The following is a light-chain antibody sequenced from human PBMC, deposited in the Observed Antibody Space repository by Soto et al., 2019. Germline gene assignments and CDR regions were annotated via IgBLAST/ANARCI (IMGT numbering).Light chain of an antibody. Sequence: EIVSTQSPGTLSLSPGERATLSCRASQSISSSYLAWYQQKHGRAPRLLISAASSRATGIPDRFSGSGSGTDFTLTISRLEPEDFAVYYCQQYGSSSYTFGPDTQLEIK. CDR3: QQYGSSSYT. CDR2: AAS. CDR1: QSISSSY. V-gene: IGKV3-20*01. J-gene: IGKJ2*01.